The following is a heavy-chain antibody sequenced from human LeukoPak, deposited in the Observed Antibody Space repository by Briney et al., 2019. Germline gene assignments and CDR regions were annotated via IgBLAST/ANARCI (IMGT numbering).Heavy chain of an antibody. J-gene: IGHJ3*02. Sequence: SVEVSCKASGGTFSSYAISWVRQAPGQGLEWMGRIIPIFGTANYAQKFQGRVTITTDESTSTAYMELSSLRPEDTAVYYCAREQRWYQRHGAFDIWGQGTMVTVSS. CDR3: AREQRWYQRHGAFDI. V-gene: IGHV1-69*05. D-gene: IGHD2-15*01. CDR1: GGTFSSYA. CDR2: IIPIFGTA.